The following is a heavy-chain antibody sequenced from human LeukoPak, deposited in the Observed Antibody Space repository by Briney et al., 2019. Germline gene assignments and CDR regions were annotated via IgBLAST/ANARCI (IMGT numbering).Heavy chain of an antibody. CDR1: GYTLTELS. CDR2: FDPEDGET. Sequence: ASVKVSFKVSGYTLTELSMHWVRQAPGKGLEWMGGFDPEDGETIYAQKFQGRVTMTEDTSTDTAYMELSSLRSEDTAVYYCATGDVLRYFDWFSNWGQGTLVTVSS. D-gene: IGHD3-9*01. J-gene: IGHJ4*02. CDR3: ATGDVLRYFDWFSN. V-gene: IGHV1-24*01.